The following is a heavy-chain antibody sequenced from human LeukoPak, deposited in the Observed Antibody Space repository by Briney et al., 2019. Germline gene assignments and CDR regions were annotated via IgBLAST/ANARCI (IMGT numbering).Heavy chain of an antibody. CDR2: INSDGSST. CDR3: ARARYNWNDDY. D-gene: IGHD1-1*01. Sequence: PGGSLRLSCAASGFTFSSYWMHWVRQAPGKGLVWVSRINSDGSSTSYADSVKGRFTISRDNAKDTLYLQMNSLRAEDTAVYYCARARYNWNDDYWGQGTLVTVSS. V-gene: IGHV3-74*01. J-gene: IGHJ4*02. CDR1: GFTFSSYW.